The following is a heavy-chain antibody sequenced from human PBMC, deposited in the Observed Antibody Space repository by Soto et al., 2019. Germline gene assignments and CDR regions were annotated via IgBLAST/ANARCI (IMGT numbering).Heavy chain of an antibody. J-gene: IGHJ6*02. V-gene: IGHV5-51*01. CDR2: IFPGDSDT. CDR3: ARQEVGAGLDV. D-gene: IGHD1-26*01. Sequence: GESLKISCKASGYSFTRKWISWVRQMPGKGLECMGIIFPGDSDTRYSPSFQGQVTISADKSINTAYLQWSSLKASDTAMYYCARQEVGAGLDVWGQGTTVTVSS. CDR1: GYSFTRKW.